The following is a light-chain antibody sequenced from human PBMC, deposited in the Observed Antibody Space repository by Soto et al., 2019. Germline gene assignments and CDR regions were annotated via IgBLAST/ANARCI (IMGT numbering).Light chain of an antibody. CDR1: SSDVGGYND. CDR2: EVS. Sequence: QSVLTQPLSASGSPGQSVTISCTGTSSDVGGYNDVSWYQQHPGKAPKLIIYEVSKRPSGVPDRFSGSKSGNTASLTVSGLQAEDEADYYCSSFAGRTPYVFGTGTKVTVL. J-gene: IGLJ1*01. V-gene: IGLV2-8*01. CDR3: SSFAGRTPYV.